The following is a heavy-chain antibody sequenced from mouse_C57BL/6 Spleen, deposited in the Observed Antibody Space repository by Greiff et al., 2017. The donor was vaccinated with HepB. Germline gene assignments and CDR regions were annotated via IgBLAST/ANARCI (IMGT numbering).Heavy chain of an antibody. D-gene: IGHD4-1*01. J-gene: IGHJ2*01. Sequence: EVQLQQSGPELVKPGASVKISCKASGYTFTDYYMNWVKQSHGKSLEWIGDINPNNGGTSYNQKFKGKATLTVDKSSSTAYMELRSLTSEDSAVYYCARYAGTLDYWGQGTTLTVSS. CDR2: INPNNGGT. V-gene: IGHV1-26*01. CDR3: ARYAGTLDY. CDR1: GYTFTDYY.